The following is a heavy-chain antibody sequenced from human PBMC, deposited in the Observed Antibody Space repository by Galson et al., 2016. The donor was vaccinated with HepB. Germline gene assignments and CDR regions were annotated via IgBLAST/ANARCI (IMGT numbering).Heavy chain of an antibody. CDR2: IYYSGST. CDR1: GGSFSGYY. V-gene: IGHV4-59*01. CDR3: ASHPYGSGSYPFDY. D-gene: IGHD3-10*01. J-gene: IGHJ4*02. Sequence: SETLSLTCAVSGGSFSGYYWTWIRQPPGKGLEWIGYIYYSGSTNYNPSLKRRVTISVDTSKNQFSLKLRSVTAADTAVYYCASHPYGSGSYPFDYWGQGTLVTVSS.